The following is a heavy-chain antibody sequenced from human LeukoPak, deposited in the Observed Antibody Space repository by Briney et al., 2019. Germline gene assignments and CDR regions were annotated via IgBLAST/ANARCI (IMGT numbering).Heavy chain of an antibody. D-gene: IGHD6-19*01. CDR1: GYTFTGYY. Sequence: ASVTVSCKASGYTFTGYYMHWVRQAPGQGLEWMGWINPNSGGTNYAQKFQGRVTMTRDTSISTAYMELSRLRSDDTAVYYCARVRLAVAGIRSGMDVWGQGTTVTVSS. CDR3: ARVRLAVAGIRSGMDV. J-gene: IGHJ6*02. V-gene: IGHV1-2*02. CDR2: INPNSGGT.